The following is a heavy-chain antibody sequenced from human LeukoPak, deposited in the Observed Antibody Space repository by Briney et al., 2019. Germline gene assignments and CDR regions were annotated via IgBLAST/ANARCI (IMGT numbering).Heavy chain of an antibody. J-gene: IGHJ5*02. CDR1: GYSFTDYY. CDR3: ARNTINWFDP. CDR2: IKPNSGGT. D-gene: IGHD5-24*01. V-gene: IGHV1-2*02. Sequence: ASVKVSCKASGYSFTDYYMHWVRQAPGQGLEWMGWIKPNSGGTNYAQKYQGRVSMTRDTSISTAYMELSRLRSDDTAVYYCARNTINWFDPWGQGVLVTVSS.